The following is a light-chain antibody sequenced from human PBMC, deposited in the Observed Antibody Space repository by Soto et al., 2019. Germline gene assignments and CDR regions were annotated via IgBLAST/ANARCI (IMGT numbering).Light chain of an antibody. CDR3: SSFAGSNSYV. Sequence: QSALTQPPSASGSPGQSVTISCTGTSNDVGGWNYVSWYQQHPGKAPQLIIYAVTERPSGVPDRFSGSRSGNTASLTVSGLQTEDEAIYYCSSFAGSNSYVFGTWTKLTVL. CDR1: SNDVGGWNY. J-gene: IGLJ1*01. CDR2: AVT. V-gene: IGLV2-8*01.